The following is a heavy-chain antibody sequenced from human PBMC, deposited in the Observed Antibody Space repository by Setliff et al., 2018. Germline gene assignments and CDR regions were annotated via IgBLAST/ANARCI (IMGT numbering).Heavy chain of an antibody. J-gene: IGHJ4*02. D-gene: IGHD6-19*01. CDR2: ISGYNGNT. CDR3: TRYLSGYSSGRWGEYYSDY. CDR1: GYIFTNYG. V-gene: IGHV1-18*01. Sequence: ASVKVSCKASGYIFTNYGFSWVRQAPGQGLEWMGWISGYNGNTEYAQKFRGRVTMTTDTSTSTGYMELRSLRSDDTAVYYCTRYLSGYSSGRWGEYYSDYWGQGTLVTVSS.